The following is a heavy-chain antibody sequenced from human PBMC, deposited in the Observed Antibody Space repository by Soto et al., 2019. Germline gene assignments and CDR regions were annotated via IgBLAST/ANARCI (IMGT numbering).Heavy chain of an antibody. D-gene: IGHD6-13*01. CDR1: GFTFSNYW. J-gene: IGHJ4*02. CDR3: ARDGDGGSWYEGLDY. CDR2: INGDGTTT. V-gene: IGHV3-74*01. Sequence: EVQLVESGGGLVQPGGSLRLSCAASGFTFSNYWMHWVRQAPGKGLVWVSDINGDGTTTRYADSVKGRFTISRDNTENTLHRQMNRLRAEDTAVYYCARDGDGGSWYEGLDYWGQGTLVTASS.